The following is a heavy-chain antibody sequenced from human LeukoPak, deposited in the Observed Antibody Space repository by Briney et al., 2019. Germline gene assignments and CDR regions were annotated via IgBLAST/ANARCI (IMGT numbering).Heavy chain of an antibody. J-gene: IGHJ4*02. CDR1: GFTFSSYD. V-gene: IGHV3-30*02. CDR2: IRYDGGNK. CDR3: ARGPSGYHNT. D-gene: IGHD5-12*01. Sequence: GGSLRLSCAASGFTFSSYDMHWVRQAPGKGLEWVTFIRYDGGNKYYADSVKGRFTISRDNSKNTLYLQMNSLRAEDTAVYYCARGPSGYHNTGGQGTLVTVSS.